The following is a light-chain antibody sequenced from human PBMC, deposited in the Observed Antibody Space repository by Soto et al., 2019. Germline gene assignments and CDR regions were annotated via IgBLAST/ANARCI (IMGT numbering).Light chain of an antibody. J-gene: IGKJ5*01. Sequence: EVVLTQSPVTLSLSPGERATLSCRASQSFRGLLAWYQQKPGQAPRLLIYDAYNRATGIPPRFSGSGSGTEFTLTISSLEPEDSAVYYCQQRHMWPITFGQGTRXEIK. CDR2: DAY. V-gene: IGKV3-11*01. CDR3: QQRHMWPIT. CDR1: QSFRGL.